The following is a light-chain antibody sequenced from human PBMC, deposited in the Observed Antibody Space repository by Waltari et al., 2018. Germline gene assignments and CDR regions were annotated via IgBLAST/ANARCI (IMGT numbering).Light chain of an antibody. J-gene: IGLJ1*01. CDR2: DVY. Sequence: QSALTQPRPVSGSTGQSVTISCAGTSRDVVNYNYVSCYQQHPGKAPKVIIYDVYKRPAGVPDRFSGSKSGNAASLTISGLQAEDGADYYCCSYADTSTYVFGTGTQVLVL. CDR3: CSYADTSTYV. V-gene: IGLV2-11*01. CDR1: SRDVVNYNY.